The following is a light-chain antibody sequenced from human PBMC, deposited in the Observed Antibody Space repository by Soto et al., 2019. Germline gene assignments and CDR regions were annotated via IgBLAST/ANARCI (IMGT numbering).Light chain of an antibody. CDR2: DAS. V-gene: IGKV1-5*01. J-gene: IGKJ1*01. Sequence: DIRMSMSSSTLSASKRDRVTIPCRASQSISRCLAWYQQKPGKAPKLLIYDASNLETGAPLRFSGSGSGTEFTLTISSLQPDDFGTYYCQQYNNFPMWTICHGTNVDI. CDR3: QQYNNFPMWT. CDR1: QSISRC.